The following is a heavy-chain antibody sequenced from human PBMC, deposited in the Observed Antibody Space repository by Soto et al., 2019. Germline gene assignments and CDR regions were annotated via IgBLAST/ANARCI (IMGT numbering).Heavy chain of an antibody. CDR2: INADKGDT. D-gene: IGHD5-12*01. J-gene: IGHJ5*02. V-gene: IGHV1-3*01. CDR1: GYSFTVFA. Sequence: QAQLVQSGAEVKKPGASVKVSCKASGYSFTVFAMHWVRLASGQRLEWMGWINADKGDTKYSPKFQGRVTITRDTSATTVYMELRSLRSEDTAVYYCAGGPLSGVATIWDYANWFDPWGQGSLVTVST. CDR3: AGGPLSGVATIWDYANWFDP.